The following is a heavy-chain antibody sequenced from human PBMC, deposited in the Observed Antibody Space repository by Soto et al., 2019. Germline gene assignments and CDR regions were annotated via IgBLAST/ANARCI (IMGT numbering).Heavy chain of an antibody. D-gene: IGHD6-13*01. Sequence: GGSLRLSCAASGFTFSSYAMSWVRQAPGKGLEWVSAISGSGGSTYYADSVKGRFTISRDNSKNTLYLQMKSLRAEDTAVYYCAKDRYSSSWYFDYWGQGTLVTVSS. CDR3: AKDRYSSSWYFDY. J-gene: IGHJ4*02. CDR1: GFTFSSYA. V-gene: IGHV3-23*01. CDR2: ISGSGGST.